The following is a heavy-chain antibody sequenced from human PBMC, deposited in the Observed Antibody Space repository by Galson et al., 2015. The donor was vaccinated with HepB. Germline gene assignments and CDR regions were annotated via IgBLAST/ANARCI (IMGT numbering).Heavy chain of an antibody. CDR1: QFTFSSYA. V-gene: IGHV3-23*01. Sequence: SLRLSCAASQFTFSSYAMSWVRQAPGKGLEWVSAISGSGGSTYYADSVKGRFTISRDNSKNTLYLQMHSLRAEDTAVYYCATGGYYDSSGYYRHYYYYIDVWGKGTTVTVSS. J-gene: IGHJ6*03. CDR3: ATGGYYDSSGYYRHYYYYIDV. CDR2: ISGSGGST. D-gene: IGHD3-22*01.